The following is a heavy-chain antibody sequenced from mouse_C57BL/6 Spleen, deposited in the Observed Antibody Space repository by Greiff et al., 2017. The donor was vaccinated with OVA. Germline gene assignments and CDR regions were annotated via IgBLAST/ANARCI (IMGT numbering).Heavy chain of an antibody. V-gene: IGHV2-9-1*01. CDR1: GFSFTSYA. Sequence: VKVEESGPGLVAPSQSLSITCTVSGFSFTSYAISWVRQPPGKGLEWLGVIWTGGGTNYNSALKSRLSISKDNSKSQVFLKMNSLQTDDTARYYCARNLGSWFAYWGQGTLVTVSA. CDR3: ARNLGSWFAY. CDR2: IWTGGGT. D-gene: IGHD3-3*01. J-gene: IGHJ3*01.